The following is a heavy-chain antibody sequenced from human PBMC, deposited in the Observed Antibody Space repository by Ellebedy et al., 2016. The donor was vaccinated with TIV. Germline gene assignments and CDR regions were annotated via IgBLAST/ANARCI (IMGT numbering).Heavy chain of an antibody. Sequence: GESLKISCAASGFIFNDAWMSWVRRAPGKGLEWIGRIKSDADGGTTDYGTPVKGRFTISRNDSQTTLYLRLNSLKTEDTAVYYCTTDSPTYYSGSPGYPFDYWGEGTLVTVSS. CDR1: GFIFNDAW. CDR2: IKSDADGGTT. J-gene: IGHJ4*02. V-gene: IGHV3-15*01. D-gene: IGHD3-22*01. CDR3: TTDSPTYYSGSPGYPFDY.